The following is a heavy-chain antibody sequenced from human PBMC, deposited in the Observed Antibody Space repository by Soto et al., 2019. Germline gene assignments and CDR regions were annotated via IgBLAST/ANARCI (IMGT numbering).Heavy chain of an antibody. V-gene: IGHV4-31*03. D-gene: IGHD4-17*01. J-gene: IGHJ5*02. CDR3: AREGDYRTWFEP. CDR1: GESIATGAFY. Sequence: SETMSLTCTVSGESIATGAFYWSWIRLQSGKGPEWIGSIFYAGDTYYNPSLKSRVEISLDGSQNQFSLNLRSVTAADTAVYYCAREGDYRTWFEPWGPGTLVTVSS. CDR2: IFYAGDT.